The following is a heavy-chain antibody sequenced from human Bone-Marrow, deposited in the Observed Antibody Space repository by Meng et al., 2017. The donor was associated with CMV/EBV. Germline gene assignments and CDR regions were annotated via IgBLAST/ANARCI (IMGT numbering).Heavy chain of an antibody. CDR1: GYTFTSYG. V-gene: IGHV1-18*01. Sequence: ASVKVSCKASGYTFTSYGISWVRQAPGQGLEWMGWISAYNGNTNYAQKLQGRVTMTTGTSTSTAYMELRSLRSDDTAVYYCARDPGYSSSWGGAEDYWGQGTLVTASS. CDR2: ISAYNGNT. J-gene: IGHJ4*02. CDR3: ARDPGYSSSWGGAEDY. D-gene: IGHD6-13*01.